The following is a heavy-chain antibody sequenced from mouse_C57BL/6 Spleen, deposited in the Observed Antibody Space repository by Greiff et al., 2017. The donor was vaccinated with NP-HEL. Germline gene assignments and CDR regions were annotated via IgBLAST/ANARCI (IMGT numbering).Heavy chain of an antibody. D-gene: IGHD1-1*01. V-gene: IGHV1-74*01. CDR2: IHPSDSDT. J-gene: IGHJ2*01. CDR1: GYTFTSYW. CDR3: AISRGVTTVVAPPSWAFDY. Sequence: QVQLKQPGAELVKPGASVKVSCKASGYTFTSYWMHWVKQRPGQGLEWIGRIHPSDSDTNYNQKFKGKATLTVDKSSSTAYMQLSSLTSEDSAVYYCAISRGVTTVVAPPSWAFDYWGQGTTLTVSS.